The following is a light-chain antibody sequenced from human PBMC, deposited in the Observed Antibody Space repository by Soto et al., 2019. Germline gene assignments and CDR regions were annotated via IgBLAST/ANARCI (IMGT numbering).Light chain of an antibody. CDR3: RSYAGSTTLV. CDR2: EVS. J-gene: IGLJ3*02. Sequence: QSPLTQPPSASGSPGQSVTISCTGTSSDVGDYNYVSWYQQHPGKAPKLMIYEVSKRPSGVPDRFSGSKSGNTAALSACGLQAEDEADYNCRSYAGSTTLVFCGGTEVTVL. CDR1: SSDVGDYNY. V-gene: IGLV2-8*01.